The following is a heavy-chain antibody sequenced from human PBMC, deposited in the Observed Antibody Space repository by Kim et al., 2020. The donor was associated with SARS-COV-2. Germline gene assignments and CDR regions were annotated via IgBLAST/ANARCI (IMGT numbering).Heavy chain of an antibody. CDR3: ARGPPYYYYGSGSPTLAPGH. J-gene: IGHJ4*02. V-gene: IGHV4-39*07. CDR2: IYYSGST. CDR1: GGSISSSSYY. D-gene: IGHD3-10*01. Sequence: SETLSLTCTVSGGSISSSSYYWGWIRQPPGKGLEWIGSIYYSGSTYYNPSLKSRVTISVDTSKNQFSLKLSSVTAADTAVYYCARGPPYYYYGSGSPTLAPGHWGQGTLVTVSS.